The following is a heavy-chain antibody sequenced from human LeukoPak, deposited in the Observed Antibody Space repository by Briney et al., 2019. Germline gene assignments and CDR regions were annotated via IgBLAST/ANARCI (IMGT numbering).Heavy chain of an antibody. CDR2: INPNSGGT. CDR1: GYTFTGYY. Sequence: GASVKVSCKASGYTFTGYYMHWVRQAPGQGLEWMGWINPNSGGTNYAQKFQGRVTMTRDTSISTAYMELSRLRSDDTAVYYCAREGVDWNHGVYYFDYWGQGTLVTVSS. J-gene: IGHJ4*02. D-gene: IGHD1-1*01. V-gene: IGHV1-2*02. CDR3: AREGVDWNHGVYYFDY.